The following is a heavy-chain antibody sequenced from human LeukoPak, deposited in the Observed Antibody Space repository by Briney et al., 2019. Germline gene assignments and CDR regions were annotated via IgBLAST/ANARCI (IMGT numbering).Heavy chain of an antibody. CDR3: ARDVVAAPGTWDY. J-gene: IGHJ4*02. D-gene: IGHD6-13*01. CDR1: GYSISSGYY. Sequence: SETLSLTCTVSGYSISSGYYWGWIRQPPGKGLEWIGSIYHSGSTNYNPSLKSRVTISVDTSRNQFSLKLNSVTAADTAVYYCARDVVAAPGTWDYWGQGTLVTVSS. V-gene: IGHV4-38-2*02. CDR2: IYHSGST.